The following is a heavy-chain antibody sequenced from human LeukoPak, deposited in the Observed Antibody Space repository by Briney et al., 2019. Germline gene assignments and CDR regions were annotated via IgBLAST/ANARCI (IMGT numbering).Heavy chain of an antibody. J-gene: IGHJ6*02. CDR2: IYYSGST. CDR1: GGSISSGGYY. V-gene: IGHV4-31*03. Sequence: SETLSLTCTVSGGSISSGGYYWSWIRQHPGKGLEWIGYIYYSGSTYYSPSLKSRVTISVDTFKNQFSLKLSSVTAADTAVYYCARRIHYYGMDVWGQGTTVTVSS. D-gene: IGHD2-15*01. CDR3: ARRIHYYGMDV.